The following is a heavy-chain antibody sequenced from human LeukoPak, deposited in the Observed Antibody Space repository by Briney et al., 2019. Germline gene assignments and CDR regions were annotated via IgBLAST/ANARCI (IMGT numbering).Heavy chain of an antibody. D-gene: IGHD1-26*01. CDR1: GYTFTSYG. V-gene: IGHV1-2*02. CDR3: ARAGGVGAQPEHLQH. Sequence: ASVKVSCKASGYTFTSYGISWVRQAPGQGLEWLGWISPDSGDTNYAQKSQGRVTMTRDTSISTAYMELNRLTSEDTAVYYCARAGGVGAQPEHLQHWGQGTLVTVSS. CDR2: ISPDSGDT. J-gene: IGHJ1*01.